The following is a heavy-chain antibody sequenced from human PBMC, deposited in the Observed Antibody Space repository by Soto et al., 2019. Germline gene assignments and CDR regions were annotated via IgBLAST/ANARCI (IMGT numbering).Heavy chain of an antibody. CDR1: GVSLRIYS. Sequence: CGSLRLCCAACGVSLRIYSMNGVRQAPGKGLEWVSSTRSSSSYIYYADSVKGRFTISRDNAKNSLYLQMNSLRAEDTAVYYCAQSGGYSSSSMADYWAQATLVTVSS. D-gene: IGHD6-6*01. CDR3: AQSGGYSSSSMADY. J-gene: IGHJ4*02. CDR2: TRSSSSYI. V-gene: IGHV3-21*01.